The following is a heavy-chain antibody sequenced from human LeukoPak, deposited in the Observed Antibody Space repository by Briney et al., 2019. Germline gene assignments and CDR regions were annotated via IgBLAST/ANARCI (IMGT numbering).Heavy chain of an antibody. Sequence: TGGSLRLSCAASGFTFSSYAMSWVRQAPGKGLEWVSAISGSGGSTYYADSVKGRFTISRDNSKNTLYLQMNSLRAEDTAVYYCAKNTHTYYYDSSGYYYDYWGQGTLVTVSS. CDR2: ISGSGGST. J-gene: IGHJ4*02. D-gene: IGHD3-22*01. CDR3: AKNTHTYYYDSSGYYYDY. V-gene: IGHV3-23*01. CDR1: GFTFSSYA.